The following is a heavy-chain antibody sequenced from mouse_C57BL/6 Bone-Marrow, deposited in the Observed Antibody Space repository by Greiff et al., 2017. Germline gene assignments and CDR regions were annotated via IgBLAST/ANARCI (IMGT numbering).Heavy chain of an antibody. CDR2: SRNKANDYTT. Sequence: EVQLVESGGGLVQSGRSLRLSCATSGFTFSDFYMEWVRQAPGKGLEWIAASRNKANDYTTEYSASVKGRFIVSRDTSQSILYLQMNALRAEDTAIYYCARDDYYGTGGGFAYWGQGTLVTVSA. J-gene: IGHJ3*01. D-gene: IGHD1-1*01. CDR1: GFTFSDFY. V-gene: IGHV7-1*01. CDR3: ARDDYYGTGGGFAY.